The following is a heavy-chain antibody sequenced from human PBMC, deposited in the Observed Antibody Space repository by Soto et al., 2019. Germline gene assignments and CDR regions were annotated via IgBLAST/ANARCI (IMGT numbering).Heavy chain of an antibody. V-gene: IGHV3-73*01. CDR2: IRSKANSYAT. D-gene: IGHD1-26*01. J-gene: IGHJ6*02. CDR1: GFTFSGSA. Sequence: GGSLRLSCAASGFTFSGSAMHWVRQASGKGLEWVGRIRSKANSYATAYAASVKGRFTISRDDSKSTAYLQMNRLKTEDTAVCYCTQVYYSYYYGMDVWGQGTTVTVSS. CDR3: TQVYYSYYYGMDV.